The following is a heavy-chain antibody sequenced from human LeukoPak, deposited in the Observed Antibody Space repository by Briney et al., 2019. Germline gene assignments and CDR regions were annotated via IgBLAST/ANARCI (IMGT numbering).Heavy chain of an antibody. CDR1: GYTFTGYY. CDR3: ARDLANIVVVPAAIPYGMDA. D-gene: IGHD2-2*01. Sequence: ASVKVSCKASGYTFTGYYMHWVRQAPGQGLEWMGWINPNSGGTNYAQKFQGWVTMTRDTSISTAYMELSRLRSDDTAVYYCARDLANIVVVPAAIPYGMDAWGQGATVTVSS. CDR2: INPNSGGT. J-gene: IGHJ6*02. V-gene: IGHV1-2*04.